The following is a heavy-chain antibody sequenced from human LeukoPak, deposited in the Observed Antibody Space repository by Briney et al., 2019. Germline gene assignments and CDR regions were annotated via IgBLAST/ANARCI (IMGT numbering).Heavy chain of an antibody. Sequence: QPGGSLRLSCAASGFTFSSYAMHWVRQAPGKGLEWVAVISYDGSNKYYADSVKGRFTISRDNSKNTLYLQMNSLRAEDTAVYYWARGDYGLKPGYWGQGTLVTVSS. V-gene: IGHV3-30*14. CDR2: ISYDGSNK. D-gene: IGHD4-17*01. CDR1: GFTFSSYA. CDR3: ARGDYGLKPGY. J-gene: IGHJ4*02.